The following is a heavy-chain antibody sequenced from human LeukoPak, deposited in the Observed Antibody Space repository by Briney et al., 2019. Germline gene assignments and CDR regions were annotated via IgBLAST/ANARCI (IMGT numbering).Heavy chain of an antibody. Sequence: SVKVSCKASGGTFSSYAISWVRQAPGQGLEWMGRVISILCIANYAQKFQGRVTITADKSTSTAYMELSSLRSEDTAVYYCARERITMVRGVIVPYYYYGMDVWGQGTTVTASS. V-gene: IGHV1-69*04. CDR2: VISILCIA. D-gene: IGHD3-10*01. J-gene: IGHJ6*02. CDR3: ARERITMVRGVIVPYYYYGMDV. CDR1: GGTFSSYA.